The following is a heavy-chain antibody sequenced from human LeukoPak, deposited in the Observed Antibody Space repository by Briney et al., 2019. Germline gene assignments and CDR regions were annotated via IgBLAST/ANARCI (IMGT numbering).Heavy chain of an antibody. CDR2: IIPIFGTA. D-gene: IGHD3-3*01. J-gene: IGHJ4*02. Sequence: ASVKVSCKASGGTFSSYAISWVRQAPGQGLEWMGGIIPIFGTANYAQKFQGRVTITTDESTSTAYMELSSLRSEDTAVYYCATSGVTTRGYFDYWGQGTLVTVSS. CDR3: ATSGVTTRGYFDY. V-gene: IGHV1-69*05. CDR1: GGTFSSYA.